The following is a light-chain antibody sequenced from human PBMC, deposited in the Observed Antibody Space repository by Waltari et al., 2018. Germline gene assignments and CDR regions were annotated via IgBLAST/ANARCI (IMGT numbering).Light chain of an antibody. J-gene: IGKJ1*01. CDR1: QSVTNS. CDR2: SAS. CDR3: QQRSNWPRT. Sequence: EIVLTQSPDTLSLSPGERATLSCRASQSVTNSLAWYQQKPGQAPRLLIYSASNRATGVPARFSGSGSGTDFTLNISSLEPEDFAVYYCQQRSNWPRTFGQGTKVEIK. V-gene: IGKV3-11*01.